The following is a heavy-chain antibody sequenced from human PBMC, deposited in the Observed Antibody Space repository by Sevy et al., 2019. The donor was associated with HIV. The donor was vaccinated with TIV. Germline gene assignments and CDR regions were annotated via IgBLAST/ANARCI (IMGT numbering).Heavy chain of an antibody. J-gene: IGHJ3*02. Sequence: ASVKVSCKASGYTFTSYGISWVRQAPGQGLEWMGWISAYNGNTNYAQKLQGRVTMTTDTSTSTAYMELGSLRSDDTAVYYCARDYKLGPERFFAFDIWGQGTMVTVSS. CDR1: GYTFTSYG. D-gene: IGHD3-3*01. CDR3: ARDYKLGPERFFAFDI. V-gene: IGHV1-18*01. CDR2: ISAYNGNT.